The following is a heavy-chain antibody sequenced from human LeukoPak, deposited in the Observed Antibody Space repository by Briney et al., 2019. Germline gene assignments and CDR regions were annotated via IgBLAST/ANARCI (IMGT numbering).Heavy chain of an antibody. CDR3: ARGFGISHQIRFDY. CDR2: MNPNSGNT. Sequence: ASVKVSCKASGYTFTSYDINWVRQATGQGLEWMGWMNPNSGNTGYAQKFQGRVTTTRNTSISTAYMELSSLRSEDTAVYYCARGFGISHQIRFDYWGQGTLVTVSS. D-gene: IGHD2-15*01. CDR1: GYTFTSYD. V-gene: IGHV1-8*01. J-gene: IGHJ4*02.